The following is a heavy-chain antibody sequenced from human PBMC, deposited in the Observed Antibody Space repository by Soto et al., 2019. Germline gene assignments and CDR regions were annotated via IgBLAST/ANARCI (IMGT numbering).Heavy chain of an antibody. CDR2: IWYDGSNK. J-gene: IGHJ4*02. D-gene: IGHD3-10*01. CDR3: ARDRFLYGSGNNDY. Sequence: GGSLRLSCAASGFTFSSYGMHWVRQAPGKGLEWVAVIWYDGSNKYYADSVKGRFTISRDNSKNTLYLQMNSLRAEDTAVYYCARDRFLYGSGNNDYWGQGTLVTVSS. CDR1: GFTFSSYG. V-gene: IGHV3-33*01.